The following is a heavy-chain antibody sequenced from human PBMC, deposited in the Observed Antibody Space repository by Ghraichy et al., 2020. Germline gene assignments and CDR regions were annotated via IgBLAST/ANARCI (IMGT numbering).Heavy chain of an antibody. CDR2: INPNSGGT. CDR1: GYTFTGYY. V-gene: IGHV1-2*04. D-gene: IGHD1-14*01. J-gene: IGHJ6*02. CDR3: AREPGTSMGCYGMDV. Sequence: ASVKVSCKASGYTFTGYYMHWVRQAPGQGLEWMGWINPNSGGTNYAQKFQGWVTMTRDTSISTAYMELSRLRSDDTAVYYCAREPGTSMGCYGMDVWGQGTTVTVSS.